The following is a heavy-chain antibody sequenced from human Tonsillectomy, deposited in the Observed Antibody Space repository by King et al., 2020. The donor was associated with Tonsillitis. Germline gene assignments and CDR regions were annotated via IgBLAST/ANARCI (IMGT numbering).Heavy chain of an antibody. CDR1: GFTFSRYN. Sequence: VQLVESGGGLVKPGGSLRLSCAASGFTFSRYNMNWVRQAPGKGLEWVSLISSSSTSMYYADSVQGRFTMSRDNAKNSLYLQMNSLRAEDTAMYYCARDGYTYGTPHDFWGQGTLVTVSS. CDR2: ISSSSTSM. D-gene: IGHD3/OR15-3a*01. J-gene: IGHJ4*02. V-gene: IGHV3-21*01. CDR3: ARDGYTYGTPHDF.